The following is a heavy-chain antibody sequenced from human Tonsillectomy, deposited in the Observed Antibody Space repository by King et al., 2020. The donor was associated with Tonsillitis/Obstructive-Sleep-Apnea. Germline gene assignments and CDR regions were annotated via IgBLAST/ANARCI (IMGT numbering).Heavy chain of an antibody. D-gene: IGHD1-26*01. V-gene: IGHV3-23*04. Sequence: VQLVESGGGLVQPGGSLRLSCTASGFTFSSHAMPWVRQAPGKGLEWVSVISGSGGSTYYADSVKVRFTISRDNSKNTQYLQMNSLRAEDTAVYYCAKDWGLNGASKRAFDYWGQGTLVTVSS. J-gene: IGHJ4*02. CDR2: ISGSGGST. CDR3: AKDWGLNGASKRAFDY. CDR1: GFTFSSHA.